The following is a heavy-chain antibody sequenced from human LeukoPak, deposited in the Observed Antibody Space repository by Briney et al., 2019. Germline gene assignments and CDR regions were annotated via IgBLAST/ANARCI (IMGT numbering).Heavy chain of an antibody. CDR3: ARDNWGLFDY. CDR1: GGSISSHY. D-gene: IGHD7-27*01. Sequence: PSETLSLTCTVSGGSISSHYWSWIRQPPGKGLEWIGYIYYSGSTNYNPSLKSRVTISVDTSKNQFSLKLSSVTAADTAVYYCARDNWGLFDYWGQGTLVTVSS. V-gene: IGHV4-59*11. J-gene: IGHJ4*02. CDR2: IYYSGST.